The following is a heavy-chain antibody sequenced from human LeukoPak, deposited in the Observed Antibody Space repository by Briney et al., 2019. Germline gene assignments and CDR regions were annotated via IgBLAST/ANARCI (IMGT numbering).Heavy chain of an antibody. CDR3: ARHPPTYYDFWSGYFDFDY. CDR2: IYSSGST. Sequence: SETLSLTFTDCGGSNSSCHGGWLRPPGGKGLDWIGRIYSSGSTNYNPSLKSRVTMSVDTSKNQFSLKLSSVTAADTAVYYCARHPPTYYDFWSGYFDFDYWGQGTLVTVSS. CDR1: GGSNSSCH. D-gene: IGHD3-3*01. V-gene: IGHV4-4*07. J-gene: IGHJ4*02.